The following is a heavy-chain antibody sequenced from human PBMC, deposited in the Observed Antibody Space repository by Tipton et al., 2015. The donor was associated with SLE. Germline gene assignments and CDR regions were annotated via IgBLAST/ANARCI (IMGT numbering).Heavy chain of an antibody. CDR2: TRNKANSYTT. D-gene: IGHD3-22*01. Sequence: SLRLSCAASGFTFSDHYMDWVRQAPGKGLEWVGRTRNKANSYTTEYAASVKGRFTISRDDSKNSLYLQMNSLKTEDTAVYYCARGASSAAHYYYYYYMDVWGKGTTVTVSS. CDR1: GFTFSDHY. V-gene: IGHV3-72*01. J-gene: IGHJ6*03. CDR3: ARGASSAAHYYYYYYMDV.